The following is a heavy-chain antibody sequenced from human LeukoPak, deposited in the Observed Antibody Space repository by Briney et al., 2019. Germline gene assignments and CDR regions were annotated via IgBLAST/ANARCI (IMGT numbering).Heavy chain of an antibody. Sequence: GGSLRLSCAASGFTFSSYAMHWVRQAPGKGLEWVAVISYDGSNKYYADSVKGRFTISRDNSKNTLYLQMNSLRAEDTAVYYCAREGVDSSGCLDYWGQGTLVTVSS. V-gene: IGHV3-30*04. CDR2: ISYDGSNK. D-gene: IGHD3-22*01. J-gene: IGHJ4*02. CDR3: AREGVDSSGCLDY. CDR1: GFTFSSYA.